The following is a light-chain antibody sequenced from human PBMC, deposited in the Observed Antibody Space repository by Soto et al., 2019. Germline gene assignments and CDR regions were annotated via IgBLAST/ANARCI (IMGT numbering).Light chain of an antibody. CDR3: CSYAGSFTSRV. J-gene: IGLJ1*01. V-gene: IGLV2-11*01. Sequence: QSALTQPRSVSGSPGQSVTISCTGTSSDVGGYNFVSWYQQHPGKAPKLMIYDVSKRPSGVPDRFSGSKSGNTASLTISGLQAEDEADYYCCSYAGSFTSRVFGTGPKVTVL. CDR2: DVS. CDR1: SSDVGGYNF.